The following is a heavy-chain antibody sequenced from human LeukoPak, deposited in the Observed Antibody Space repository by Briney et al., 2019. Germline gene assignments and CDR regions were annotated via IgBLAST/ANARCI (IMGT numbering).Heavy chain of an antibody. V-gene: IGHV3-23*01. Sequence: PGGSLTLSCAASGFIFSSYAMSWVRQAPGKELEWVSAISGSGGSTYYPASVKGRFTISRDNSKNKLYVQMNSLRAEDTAVYYCAKAIGYYGSGSFAIDYWGQGTLVTVSS. J-gene: IGHJ4*02. CDR1: GFIFSSYA. CDR2: ISGSGGST. D-gene: IGHD3-10*01. CDR3: AKAIGYYGSGSFAIDY.